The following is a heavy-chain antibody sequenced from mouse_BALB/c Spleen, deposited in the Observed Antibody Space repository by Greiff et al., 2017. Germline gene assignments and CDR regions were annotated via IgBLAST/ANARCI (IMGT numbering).Heavy chain of an antibody. Sequence: VHVKQSGPELVKPGASVKISCKASGYSFTGYFMNWVKQSHGKSLEWIGRINPYNGDTFYNQKFKGKATLTVDKSSSTAHMELLSLTSEDSAVYYCGRAKYGSSWYFDVWGAGTTVTVSS. D-gene: IGHD1-1*01. CDR2: INPYNGDT. CDR1: GYSFTGYF. J-gene: IGHJ1*01. V-gene: IGHV1-37*01. CDR3: GRAKYGSSWYFDV.